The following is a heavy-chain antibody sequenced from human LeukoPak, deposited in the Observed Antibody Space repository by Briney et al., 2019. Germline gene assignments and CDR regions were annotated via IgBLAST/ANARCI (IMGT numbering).Heavy chain of an antibody. J-gene: IGHJ4*02. V-gene: IGHV1-18*01. CDR3: ARDAVSTTTAGGIDY. D-gene: IGHD5/OR15-5a*01. CDR2: ISAYSGYT. CDR1: GYTFTNYG. Sequence: ASVKVSCKASGYTFTNYGISWVRQAPGQGLEWMGGISAYSGYTNYAQKIQGRVTVTTEASTSTAYMELRSLTSYDTAVYYCARDAVSTTTAGGIDYWGQGTLVTVSS.